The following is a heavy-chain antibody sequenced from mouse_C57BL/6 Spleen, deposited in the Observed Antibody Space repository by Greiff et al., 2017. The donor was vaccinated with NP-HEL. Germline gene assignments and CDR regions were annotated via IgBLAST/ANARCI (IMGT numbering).Heavy chain of an antibody. J-gene: IGHJ2*01. CDR1: GYSFTGYY. CDR2: INPSTGGT. V-gene: IGHV1-42*01. Sequence: VQLQQSGPELVKPGASVKISCKASGYSFTGYYMNWVKQSPEKSLEWIGEINPSTGGTTYNQKFKAKATLTVDKSSSTAYMQLKSLTSEDSAVYYCARYYYGRSRYFDYWGQGTTLTGSS. D-gene: IGHD1-1*01. CDR3: ARYYYGRSRYFDY.